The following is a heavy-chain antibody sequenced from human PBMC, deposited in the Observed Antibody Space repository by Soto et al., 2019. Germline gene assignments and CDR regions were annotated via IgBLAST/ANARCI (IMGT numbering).Heavy chain of an antibody. CDR3: ERHSIWLLLSDY. Sequence: QLQLQESGPGLVKPSETLSLTCNVSGGSISNSNYYWGWIRQPPGKGLEWIGSIYYTGNTYYNPSLKSRVTISVVTSRTQFSLKCGSVTAADTAVYFCERHSIWLLLSDYWGQGTLVTVSS. J-gene: IGHJ4*02. CDR2: IYYTGNT. D-gene: IGHD3-22*01. V-gene: IGHV4-39*01. CDR1: GGSISNSNYY.